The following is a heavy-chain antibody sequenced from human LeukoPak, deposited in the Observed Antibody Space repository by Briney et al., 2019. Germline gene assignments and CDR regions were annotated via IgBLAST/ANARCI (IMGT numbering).Heavy chain of an antibody. CDR3: ARGREADFWSGYYNSGPDAFDI. V-gene: IGHV4-34*01. J-gene: IGHJ3*02. D-gene: IGHD3-3*01. CDR1: GGSFSGYY. Sequence: SETLSLTCAVYGGSFSGYYWSWIRQPPGKGLEWIGEINHSGSTNYNPSLKSRVTISVDTSKNQFSLKLSSVTAADTAVYYCARGREADFWSGYYNSGPDAFDIWGQGTMVTVSS. CDR2: INHSGST.